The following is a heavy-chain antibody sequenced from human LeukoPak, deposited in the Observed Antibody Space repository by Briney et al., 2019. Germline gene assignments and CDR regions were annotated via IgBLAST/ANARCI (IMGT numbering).Heavy chain of an antibody. CDR1: GYTFTSYG. Sequence: ASVKVSCKASGYTFTSYGISRVRQAPGQGLEWMGWISAYNGNTNYAQKLQGRVTMTTDTSTSTAYMELRSLRSDDTAVYYCARSTSRIGYYYYGMDVWGQGTTVTVSS. V-gene: IGHV1-18*01. D-gene: IGHD2-15*01. J-gene: IGHJ6*02. CDR3: ARSTSRIGYYYYGMDV. CDR2: ISAYNGNT.